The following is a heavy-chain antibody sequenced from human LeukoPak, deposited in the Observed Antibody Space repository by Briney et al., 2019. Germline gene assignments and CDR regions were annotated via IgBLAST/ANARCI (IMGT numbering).Heavy chain of an antibody. CDR1: GLTFSSYA. CDR2: ISSSSSYI. Sequence: GGSLRLSCAASGLTFSSYAMNWVRQAPGKGLEWVSSISSSSSYIYYADSVKGRFTISIDNAKNSLYLQMNRLRAEDTAEYYXXIRGSPMVRNYWGQGTLVTVSS. CDR3: XIRGSPMVRNY. D-gene: IGHD3-10*01. J-gene: IGHJ4*02. V-gene: IGHV3-21*01.